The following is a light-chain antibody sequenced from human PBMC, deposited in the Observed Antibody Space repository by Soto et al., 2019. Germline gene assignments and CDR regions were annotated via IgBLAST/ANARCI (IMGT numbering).Light chain of an antibody. CDR2: GAS. CDR1: QSVSSSY. CDR3: QHYANSTLT. Sequence: EIVLTQSPGTLSLSPGEGATLSCRASQSVSSSYLAWYQQKPGQAPRLLIYGASSRATGITDRFSGSGSGTDFTLTISILEPEDFAVYYCQHYANSTLTFGPGTKVDVK. J-gene: IGKJ3*01. V-gene: IGKV3-20*01.